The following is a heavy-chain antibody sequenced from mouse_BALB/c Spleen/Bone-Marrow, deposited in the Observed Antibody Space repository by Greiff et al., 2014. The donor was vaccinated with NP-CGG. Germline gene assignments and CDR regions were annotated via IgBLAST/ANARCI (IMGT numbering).Heavy chain of an antibody. Sequence: EVQLQQSGPELVKPGASVKIPCKASGYTFTDYNMDWVKQSHGKSLEWIGDINPNNGGTIYNQKFKGKATLTVDESSSTAYMELRSLTSEDTAVYYCARRRGYDGYYEGFDYWGQGTTLTVSS. CDR1: GYTFTDYN. CDR2: INPNNGGT. D-gene: IGHD2-3*01. J-gene: IGHJ2*01. V-gene: IGHV1-18*01. CDR3: ARRRGYDGYYEGFDY.